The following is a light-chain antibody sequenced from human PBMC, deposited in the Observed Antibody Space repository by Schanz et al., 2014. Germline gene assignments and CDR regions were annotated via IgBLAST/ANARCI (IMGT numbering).Light chain of an antibody. J-gene: IGLJ3*02. CDR3: AAWDDSLSGWV. CDR1: SSNIGAGY. V-gene: IGLV1-47*01. Sequence: QSVLAQPPSASETPGQRVTISCTGSSSNIGAGYVLHWYQQLPGTAPKLLIYRNNQRPSGVPDRFSGSKSGTSASLAISGLRSEDEADYYCAAWDDSLSGWVFGGGTKVTVL. CDR2: RNN.